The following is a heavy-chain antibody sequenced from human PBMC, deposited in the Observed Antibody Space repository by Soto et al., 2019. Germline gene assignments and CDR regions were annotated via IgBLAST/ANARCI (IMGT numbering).Heavy chain of an antibody. CDR2: IHSGGST. CDR3: ARGGDQITFDY. J-gene: IGHJ4*02. Sequence: GGSLRLSCAASGFTVSSNYMSWVRQAPGKGLEWVSVIHSGGSTYYADSVKGRFTISRHNSKNTLYLQMNSLRAEDTAVYYCARGGDQITFDYWGQGTLVTVSS. V-gene: IGHV3-53*04. CDR1: GFTVSSNY. D-gene: IGHD3-16*01.